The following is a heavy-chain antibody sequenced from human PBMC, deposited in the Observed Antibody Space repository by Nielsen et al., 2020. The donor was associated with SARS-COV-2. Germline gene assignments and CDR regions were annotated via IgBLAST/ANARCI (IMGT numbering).Heavy chain of an antibody. V-gene: IGHV2-70*11. CDR2: IDWDDDT. J-gene: IGHJ4*02. CDR3: ARISPNSRGGYSYGVVDY. D-gene: IGHD5-18*01. Sequence: SGPTLVKPTQTLTLTCSFSGFSLATSGVGVSWIRQPPGKALEWLARIDWDDDTYYNKSLKTRLTISKDTSKNQVALTMANMETVDTATYFCARISPNSRGGYSYGVVDYWGQGTLVTVSS. CDR1: GFSLATSGVG.